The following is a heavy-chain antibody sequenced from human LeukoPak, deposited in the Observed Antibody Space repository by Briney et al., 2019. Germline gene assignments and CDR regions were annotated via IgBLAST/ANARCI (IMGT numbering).Heavy chain of an antibody. D-gene: IGHD6-13*01. Sequence: GESLKISCKGSEYSFTNYWIGWVRPMPGKGLEWMGIIYPGDSDTRYSPSFQGQVTISADKSISTAYLQWSSLKASDTAMYYCARHLGTYSSSAFQHWGQGTPVIVSS. J-gene: IGHJ1*01. CDR3: ARHLGTYSSSAFQH. CDR2: IYPGDSDT. V-gene: IGHV5-51*01. CDR1: EYSFTNYW.